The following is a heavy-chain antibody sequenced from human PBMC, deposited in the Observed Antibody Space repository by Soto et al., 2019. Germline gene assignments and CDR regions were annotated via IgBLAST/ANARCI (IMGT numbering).Heavy chain of an antibody. D-gene: IGHD5-18*01. J-gene: IGHJ6*02. V-gene: IGHV3-30-3*01. CDR3: ARAAEDTAMVPDYYYYCMDV. CDR2: ISYDGSNK. Sequence: GGSLRLSCAASGFTFSSYAMHWVRQAPGKGLEWVAVISYDGSNKYYADSVKGRFTISRDNSKNTLYLQMNSLRAEDTAVYYCARAAEDTAMVPDYYYYCMDVWGQGTTVTVSS. CDR1: GFTFSSYA.